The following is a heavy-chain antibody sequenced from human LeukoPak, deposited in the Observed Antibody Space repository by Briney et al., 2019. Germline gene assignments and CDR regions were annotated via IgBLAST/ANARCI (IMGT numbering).Heavy chain of an antibody. CDR2: IYPGDSDT. D-gene: IGHD2-21*02. J-gene: IGHJ3*02. CDR1: GNIVISYW. V-gene: IGHV5-51*01. Sequence: GESLKISCKGSGNIVISYWIGWVRLMPGKGLEWMGIIYPGDSDTRYSPYFQGQVTIAADKSISTAYLQWSSLKASDTAMYYCARVTCSGDCNSSDAFDIWGQGTMVTVSS. CDR3: ARVTCSGDCNSSDAFDI.